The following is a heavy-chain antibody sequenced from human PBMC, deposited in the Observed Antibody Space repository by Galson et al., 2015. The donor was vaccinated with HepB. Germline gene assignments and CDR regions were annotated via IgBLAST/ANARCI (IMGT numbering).Heavy chain of an antibody. Sequence: SLRLSCAASGFRFNTYNMNWVRQAPGKGLEWVSSISGSSSSYIYYADSVKGRFTISRDDAKNSLYLQMNSLRAEDTAVYYCVRDDLMAFDIWGQGTMVTVSS. CDR1: GFRFNTYN. D-gene: IGHD2-21*02. CDR2: ISGSSSSYI. CDR3: VRDDLMAFDI. V-gene: IGHV3-21*01. J-gene: IGHJ3*02.